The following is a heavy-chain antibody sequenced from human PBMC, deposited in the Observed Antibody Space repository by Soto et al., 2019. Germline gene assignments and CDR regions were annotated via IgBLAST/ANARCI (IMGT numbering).Heavy chain of an antibody. J-gene: IGHJ4*02. V-gene: IGHV1-69*01. D-gene: IGHD5-18*01. CDR1: GGTFSSYA. CDR2: IIPIFGTA. Sequence: QVQLVQSGAEVKKPGSSVKVSCKASGGTFSSYAISWVRQAPGQGLEWMGGIIPIFGTANYAQKFLGRVTMTADESTSTAYMELRRQRSENTCVYYGAREGTAMGSFDYWGQGTLVTVCS. CDR3: AREGTAMGSFDY.